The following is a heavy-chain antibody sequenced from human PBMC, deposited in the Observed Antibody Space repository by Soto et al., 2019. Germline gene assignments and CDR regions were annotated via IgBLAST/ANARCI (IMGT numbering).Heavy chain of an antibody. D-gene: IGHD3-22*01. CDR1: GYTFTSYG. CDR3: ARDVEPDSSGYYFVY. J-gene: IGHJ4*02. CDR2: ISAYNGNT. V-gene: IGHV1-18*01. Sequence: ASVKVSCKASGYTFTSYGISWVRQAPGQGLEWMGWISAYNGNTNYAQKLQGRVTMTTDTSTSTAYMELRSLRSDDTAVYYCARDVEPDSSGYYFVYWGQGTLVTVSS.